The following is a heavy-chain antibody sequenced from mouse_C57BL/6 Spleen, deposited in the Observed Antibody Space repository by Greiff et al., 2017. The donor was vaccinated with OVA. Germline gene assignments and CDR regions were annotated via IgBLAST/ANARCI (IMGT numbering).Heavy chain of an antibody. Sequence: VQLQQPGAELVKPGASVKLSCKASGHTFTSYWMHWVKQRPGQGLEWIGMIHPNSGSTNYNEKFKSKATLTVDKSSSTAYMQLSSLTSEDSAVYYCARSNYVDYYAMDYWGQGTSVTVSS. J-gene: IGHJ4*01. V-gene: IGHV1-64*01. D-gene: IGHD2-5*01. CDR1: GHTFTSYW. CDR2: IHPNSGST. CDR3: ARSNYVDYYAMDY.